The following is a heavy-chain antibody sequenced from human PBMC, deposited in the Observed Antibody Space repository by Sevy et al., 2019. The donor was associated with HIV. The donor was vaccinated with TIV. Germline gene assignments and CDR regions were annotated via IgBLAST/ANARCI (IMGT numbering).Heavy chain of an antibody. D-gene: IGHD5-18*01. CDR3: AKDGLWLSVAY. CDR1: GFTFSSYA. CDR2: ISGSGGNT. J-gene: IGHJ4*02. V-gene: IGHV3-23*01. Sequence: GGSLRLSCAASGFTFSSYAMTWVRQAPGKGLEWVSSISGSGGNTYYADSVKGRFTISRDSSKNTVSLQMNSLRAEDTAVYYCAKDGLWLSVAYWGQGILVTVSS.